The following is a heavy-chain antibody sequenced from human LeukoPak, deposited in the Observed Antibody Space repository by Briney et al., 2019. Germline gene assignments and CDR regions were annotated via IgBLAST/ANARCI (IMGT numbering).Heavy chain of an antibody. D-gene: IGHD2-2*01. Sequence: ASVKVSCKASGGTFSSYTISWVPQAPGQGLEWMGRLIPILCIANYAKKFHIRVAITADKTTITAYMELSSLRSEDTAVYYCARDQGLNPPHTSLFNWFDHWGQGTLVTVSS. CDR3: ARDQGLNPPHTSLFNWFDH. J-gene: IGHJ5*02. CDR1: GGTFSSYT. CDR2: LIPILCIA. V-gene: IGHV1-69*04.